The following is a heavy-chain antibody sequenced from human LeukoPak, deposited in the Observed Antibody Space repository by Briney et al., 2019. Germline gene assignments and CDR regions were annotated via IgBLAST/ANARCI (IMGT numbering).Heavy chain of an antibody. CDR1: GFTFSNYV. J-gene: IGHJ6*03. V-gene: IGHV3-30*02. CDR3: AKDRAMQGYYDSTGYYGNFYCVDV. Sequence: PGGSLRLSCAASGFTFSNYVMHCVRQAPGKALEGVAFTEYDGNYNKYADSVKGRFTISRDNSKNMMFLQMNSLRPEATAVYFCAKDRAMQGYYDSTGYYGNFYCVDVWGKGTTVIVSS. D-gene: IGHD3-22*01. CDR2: TEYDGNYN.